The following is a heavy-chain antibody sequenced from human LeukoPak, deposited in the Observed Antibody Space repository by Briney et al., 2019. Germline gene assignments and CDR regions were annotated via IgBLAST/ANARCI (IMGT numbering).Heavy chain of an antibody. Sequence: GGSLRLSCAASGFTFSSYGMHWVRQAPGKGLEWVAVIWYDGSDKYYADSVKGRFTISRDNSKNTLYLQMNSLRAEDTAVYYCARGGGSSSWYTWLDYWGQGTLVTVSS. V-gene: IGHV3-33*01. CDR1: GFTFSSYG. J-gene: IGHJ4*02. D-gene: IGHD6-13*01. CDR2: IWYDGSDK. CDR3: ARGGGSSSWYTWLDY.